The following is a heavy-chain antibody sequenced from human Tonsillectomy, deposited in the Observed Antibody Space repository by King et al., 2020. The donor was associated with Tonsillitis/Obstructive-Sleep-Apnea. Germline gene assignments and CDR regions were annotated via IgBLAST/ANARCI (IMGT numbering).Heavy chain of an antibody. Sequence: VQLVESGAEVKKPGASVKVSCKASGYTFTSYYMHWVRQAPGQGLEWMGIINPSGGSTSYAQKFQGRVTMTRDTSTSTVYMELSSLRSEDTAVYYCARAQWAGSGSYQLGYYYYYMDVWGKGTTVTVS. D-gene: IGHD3-10*01. V-gene: IGHV1-46*01. CDR2: INPSGGST. CDR3: ARAQWAGSGSYQLGYYYYYMDV. CDR1: GYTFTSYY. J-gene: IGHJ6*03.